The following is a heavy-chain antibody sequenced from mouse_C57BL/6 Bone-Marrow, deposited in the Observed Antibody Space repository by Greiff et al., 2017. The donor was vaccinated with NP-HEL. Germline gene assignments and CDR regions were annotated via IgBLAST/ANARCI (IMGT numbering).Heavy chain of an antibody. Sequence: QVQLQQPGAELVRPGTSVKLSCKASGYTFTSYWMHWVKQRPGQGLEWIGEIYPRSGNTYYNEKFKGKATLTADKSSSTAYMELRILTSEDSAVYFCARSTPPYYFEYWGKGTTLTVSS. J-gene: IGHJ2*01. CDR3: ARSTPPYYFEY. V-gene: IGHV1-81*01. CDR2: IYPRSGNT. CDR1: GYTFTSYW.